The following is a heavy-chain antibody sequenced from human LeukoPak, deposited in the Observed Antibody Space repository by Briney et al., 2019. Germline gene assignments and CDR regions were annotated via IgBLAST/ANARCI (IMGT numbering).Heavy chain of an antibody. D-gene: IGHD6-19*01. Sequence: SVKVSCKASGGTFSSYAISWVRQAPGQGLEWMGRIIPILGIANYAQKFQGRVTITADKSTSTAYKELSSLRSEDTAVYYCASGNVRRAVAGTGYYFDYWGQGTLVTVSS. V-gene: IGHV1-69*04. CDR2: IIPILGIA. J-gene: IGHJ4*02. CDR1: GGTFSSYA. CDR3: ASGNVRRAVAGTGYYFDY.